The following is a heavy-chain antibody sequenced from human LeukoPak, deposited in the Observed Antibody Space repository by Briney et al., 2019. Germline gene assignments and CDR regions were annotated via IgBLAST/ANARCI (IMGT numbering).Heavy chain of an antibody. D-gene: IGHD2-21*01. V-gene: IGHV4-39*01. Sequence: PSETLSLTRTVSGGSISSSSYYWGWIRQPPGKGLEWIGSIYYSGSTYYNPSLKSRVTISVDTSKNQFSLKLSSVTAADTAVYYCASRLHMYYFDYWGQGTLVTVSS. CDR1: GGSISSSSYY. J-gene: IGHJ4*02. CDR2: IYYSGST. CDR3: ASRLHMYYFDY.